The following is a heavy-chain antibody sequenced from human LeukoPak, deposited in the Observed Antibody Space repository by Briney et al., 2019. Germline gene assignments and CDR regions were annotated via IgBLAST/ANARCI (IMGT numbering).Heavy chain of an antibody. CDR1: GFTVSNAW. CDR3: TTDLEGVLWFGELNWDY. D-gene: IGHD3-10*01. V-gene: IGHV3-15*01. CDR2: IKSKTDGGTT. J-gene: IGHJ4*02. Sequence: GGSLRLSCAASGFTVSNAWMSCVRQAPGKGLEWVGRIKSKTDGGTTDYAAPVKGRFTISRDDSKNTLYLQMNSLKTEDTAVYYCTTDLEGVLWFGELNWDYWGQGTLFTVSS.